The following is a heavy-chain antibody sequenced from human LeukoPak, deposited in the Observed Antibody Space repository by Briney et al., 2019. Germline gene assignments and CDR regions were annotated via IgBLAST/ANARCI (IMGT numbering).Heavy chain of an antibody. D-gene: IGHD2-15*01. V-gene: IGHV3-7*03. CDR3: TTNLQNRGVYSHFDY. CDR1: EFTFRTYW. CDR2: INEDGTLK. J-gene: IGHJ4*02. Sequence: GGSLRLSCAASEFTFRTYWMSWVRQAPGKGLEWVANINEDGTLKFYVESVRGRFVISRDNVESSLSLEMNSLRTEDTAIYYCTTNLQNRGVYSHFDYWGQGTLITVSS.